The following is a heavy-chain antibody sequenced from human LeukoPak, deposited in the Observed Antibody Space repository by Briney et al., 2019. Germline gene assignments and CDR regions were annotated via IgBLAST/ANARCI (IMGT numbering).Heavy chain of an antibody. CDR2: IKHDGSEK. CDR1: GFIFTNYF. V-gene: IGHV3-7*03. CDR3: AKDLDSGSWSPGLIDY. Sequence: GGSLRLSCAASGFIFTNYFMSWVRQAPGKGLEWVASIKHDGSEKYYVDSVRGRFTISRDNTMNSLYLQMSSLRAEDTAVYYCAKDLDSGSWSPGLIDYWGQGTLVTVSS. D-gene: IGHD6-13*01. J-gene: IGHJ4*02.